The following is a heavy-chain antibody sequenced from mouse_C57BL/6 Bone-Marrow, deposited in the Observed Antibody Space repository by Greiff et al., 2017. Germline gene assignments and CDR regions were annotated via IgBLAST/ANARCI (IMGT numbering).Heavy chain of an antibody. CDR2: IDPSDSYT. CDR1: GYTFTSYW. J-gene: IGHJ4*01. D-gene: IGHD2-4*01. Sequence: QVHVKQPGAELVMPGASVKLSCKASGYTFTSYWMHWVKQRPGQGLEWIGEIDPSDSYTNYNQKFKGKSTLTVDKSSSTAYMQLSSLTSEDSAVYYCAREGYYDYDLYYAMDYWDQGTSVTVSS. CDR3: AREGYYDYDLYYAMDY. V-gene: IGHV1-69*01.